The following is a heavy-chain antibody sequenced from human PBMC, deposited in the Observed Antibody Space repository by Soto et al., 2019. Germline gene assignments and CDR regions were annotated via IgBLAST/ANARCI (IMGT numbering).Heavy chain of an antibody. CDR2: IVVGSGNT. CDR1: GYTFTSYD. Sequence: ASVKVSCKASGYTFTSYDINWVRQARGQRLEWIGWIVVGSGNTNYAQKFQERVTITRDMSTSTAYMELSSLRSEDTAVYYCAAYDSSGYYSFDAFDIWGQGTMVTVSS. CDR3: AAYDSSGYYSFDAFDI. J-gene: IGHJ3*02. D-gene: IGHD3-22*01. V-gene: IGHV1-58*02.